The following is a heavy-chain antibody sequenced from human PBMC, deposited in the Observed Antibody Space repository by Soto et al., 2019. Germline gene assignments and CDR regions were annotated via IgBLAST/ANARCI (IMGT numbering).Heavy chain of an antibody. V-gene: IGHV4-30-4*02. CDR3: ARDKRDFDWPALDC. J-gene: IGHJ4*02. D-gene: IGHD3-9*01. Sequence: PSETLSLTCSVSGGSISSGDYYWNWIRQPPGKGLEWIGHIYYSGSTNYNSSLKSRVTISLDTSKNQFSLKLSSVTAADTAVYYCARDKRDFDWPALDCWGQGTLVTVSS. CDR1: GGSISSGDYY. CDR2: IYYSGST.